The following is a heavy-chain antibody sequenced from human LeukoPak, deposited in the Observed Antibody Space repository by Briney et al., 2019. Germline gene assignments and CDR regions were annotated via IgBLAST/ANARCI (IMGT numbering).Heavy chain of an antibody. CDR1: GFTFSSYS. D-gene: IGHD1-26*01. CDR2: ISSSSSTI. CDR3: ARQELLKGWYYFDY. Sequence: GGSLRLSCAASGFTFSSYSMNWVRQAPGKGLEWVSYISSSSSTIYYADSVKGRFTISRDNAKNSLYLQMNSLRAEDTAVYYCARQELLKGWYYFDYWGQGTLVTVSS. V-gene: IGHV3-48*01. J-gene: IGHJ4*02.